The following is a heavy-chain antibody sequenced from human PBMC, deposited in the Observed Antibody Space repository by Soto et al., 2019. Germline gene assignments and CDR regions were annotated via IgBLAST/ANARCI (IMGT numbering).Heavy chain of an antibody. CDR2: ISAYNGNT. Sequence: ASVKVSCKASGYTFTSYGISWVRQAPGQGLEWMGWISAYNGNTNYAQKLQGRVTMTTDTSTSTAYMELRSLRSYDTAVYYCARDRGRPAVAGTDFPVDYWGQGALVTVSS. J-gene: IGHJ4*02. V-gene: IGHV1-18*04. CDR3: ARDRGRPAVAGTDFPVDY. D-gene: IGHD6-19*01. CDR1: GYTFTSYG.